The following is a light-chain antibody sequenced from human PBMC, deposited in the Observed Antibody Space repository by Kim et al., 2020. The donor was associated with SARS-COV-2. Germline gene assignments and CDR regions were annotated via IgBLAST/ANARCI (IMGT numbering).Light chain of an antibody. CDR3: QQYDNVHT. V-gene: IGKV3-15*01. CDR2: GAS. Sequence: LSVYPGERATLSGRASQSVSSNLAWYQQKPGQAPRLLIYGASTRATGIPARFSGSGSGTEFTLTISSLQSEDFAVYYCQQYDNVHTFGQGTKLEI. CDR1: QSVSSN. J-gene: IGKJ2*01.